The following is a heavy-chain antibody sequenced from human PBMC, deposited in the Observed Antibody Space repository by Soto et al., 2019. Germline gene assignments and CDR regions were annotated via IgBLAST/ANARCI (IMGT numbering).Heavy chain of an antibody. V-gene: IGHV3-30-3*01. D-gene: IGHD3-16*02. CDR1: GFTFSSYA. J-gene: IGHJ6*02. Sequence: LRLSCAASGFTFSSYAMHWVRQAPGKGLEWVAVISYDGSNKYYADSVKGRFTISRDNSKNTLYLQMNSLRAEDTAVYYCAREGRLGELSFKEPPYYYYYYGMDVWGQGTTVTVSS. CDR2: ISYDGSNK. CDR3: AREGRLGELSFKEPPYYYYYYGMDV.